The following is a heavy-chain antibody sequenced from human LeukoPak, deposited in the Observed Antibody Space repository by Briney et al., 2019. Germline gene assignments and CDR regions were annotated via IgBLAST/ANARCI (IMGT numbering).Heavy chain of an antibody. CDR2: IYYSGST. CDR3: ARADYYYGSGSTSDY. CDR1: GGSISSGDYY. D-gene: IGHD3-10*01. V-gene: IGHV4-30-4*08. Sequence: SETLYLTCTVSGGSISSGDYYWSWIRQPPGNGLEWIGYIYYSGSTYYNPSLKSRVTISVDTSKNQFSLKLSSVTAADTAVYYCARADYYYGSGSTSDYWGQGTLVTVSS. J-gene: IGHJ4*02.